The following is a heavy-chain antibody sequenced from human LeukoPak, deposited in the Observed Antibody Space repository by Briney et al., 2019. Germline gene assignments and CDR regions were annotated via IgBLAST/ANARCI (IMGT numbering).Heavy chain of an antibody. J-gene: IGHJ6*02. V-gene: IGHV3-7*03. CDR1: GFTFSSDW. D-gene: IGHD3-22*01. CDR3: TTVSMGEYYYDSSGYHHSPYYYYGMDV. CDR2: IKQDGSEK. Sequence: GGSLRPSCAASGFTFSSDWMSWVRQAPGKGLECVANIKQDGSEKNYVDSVKGRFTISRDNAKNSLYLQMNSLKTEDTAVYYCTTVSMGEYYYDSSGYHHSPYYYYGMDVWGQGTTVTVSS.